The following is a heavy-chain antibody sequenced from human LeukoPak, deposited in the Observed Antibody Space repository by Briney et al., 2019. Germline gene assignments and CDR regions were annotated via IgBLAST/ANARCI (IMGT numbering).Heavy chain of an antibody. J-gene: IGHJ3*02. CDR1: GFTFSSYG. Sequence: PGRSLRLSCAASGFTFSSYGMHWVRQAPGKGLEWVAVIWYDGSNKYYADSVKGRFTISRDNSKNTLYLQMNSLRAEDTAVYYCARENFYDSSGYDAFDIWGQGTMVTVSS. CDR3: ARENFYDSSGYDAFDI. CDR2: IWYDGSNK. D-gene: IGHD3-22*01. V-gene: IGHV3-33*01.